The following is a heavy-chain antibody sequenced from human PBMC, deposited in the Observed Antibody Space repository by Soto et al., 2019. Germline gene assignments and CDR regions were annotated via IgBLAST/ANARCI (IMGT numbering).Heavy chain of an antibody. CDR3: ARTDYWSNTSCYLGGSDY. Sequence: EVQLVESGGGLVQPGGSLRLSCAASGFTFSSYGMNWVRQAPGKGLEWVSYISSKSSTIHYADSVRGRFTISRDNAKDSLYLQMSGLRAEDTAVYYCARTDYWSNTSCYLGGSDYWGLGALVTVSS. D-gene: IGHD2-2*01. CDR2: ISSKSSTI. J-gene: IGHJ4*02. CDR1: GFTFSSYG. V-gene: IGHV3-48*01.